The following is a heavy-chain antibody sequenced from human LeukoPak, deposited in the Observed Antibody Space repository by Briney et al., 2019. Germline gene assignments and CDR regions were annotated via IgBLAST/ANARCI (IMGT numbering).Heavy chain of an antibody. D-gene: IGHD2-21*01. CDR1: GGTFSSYA. CDR3: ASQGAISDYYYYMDV. Sequence: SVKVSCKASGGTFSSYAISWVRQAPGQGLEWMGGIIPIFGTANYAQKFRGRVTITTDESTSTAYMELSSLRSEDTAVYYCASQGAISDYYYYMDVWGKGTTVTVSS. V-gene: IGHV1-69*05. J-gene: IGHJ6*03. CDR2: IIPIFGTA.